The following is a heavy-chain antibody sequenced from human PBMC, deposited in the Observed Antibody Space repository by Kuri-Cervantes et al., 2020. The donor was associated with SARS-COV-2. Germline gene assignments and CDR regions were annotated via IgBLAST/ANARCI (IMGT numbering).Heavy chain of an antibody. CDR1: GFIFSSYG. D-gene: IGHD6-19*01. CDR2: VRSDGSNK. J-gene: IGHJ3*02. V-gene: IGHV3-30*02. Sequence: GESLKISCAASGFIFSSYGMHWVRQAPGKGLEWVAFVRSDGSNKHYTDSVKGRFTISRDNSKSTLYLQMNSLRPEDTAVYYCAKDSPGIAVAEAFDIWGQGTMVTVSS. CDR3: AKDSPGIAVAEAFDI.